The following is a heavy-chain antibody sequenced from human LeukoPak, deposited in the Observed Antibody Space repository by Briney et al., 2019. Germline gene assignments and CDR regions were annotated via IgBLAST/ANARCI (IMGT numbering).Heavy chain of an antibody. CDR2: ISGSGGST. CDR1: GFTLSSYA. J-gene: IGHJ1*01. V-gene: IGHV3-23*01. Sequence: GGSLRLSCAASGFTLSSYAMSWVRQAPGKGLEWVSAISGSGGSTYYADSVKGRFTISRDNSKNTLYLQMNSLRAEDTAVHYCAKEPYSSGWYEGYFQHWGQGTLVTVSS. CDR3: AKEPYSSGWYEGYFQH. D-gene: IGHD6-19*01.